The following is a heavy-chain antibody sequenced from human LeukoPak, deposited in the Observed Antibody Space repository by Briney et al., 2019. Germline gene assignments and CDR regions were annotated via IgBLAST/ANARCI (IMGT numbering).Heavy chain of an antibody. D-gene: IGHD4-17*01. J-gene: IGHJ4*02. CDR2: ISSGSSAI. CDR3: TRGHTAVTRHFDF. V-gene: IGHV3-21*01. Sequence: PGGSLRLSCEASGFTFTTYSMTWVRQAPGKGLEWVSIISSGSSAIFSADALKGRFTISRDDAKNLLYLDMNSLRAEDTAVYYCTRGHTAVTRHFDFWGQGTLVTVSS. CDR1: GFTFTTYS.